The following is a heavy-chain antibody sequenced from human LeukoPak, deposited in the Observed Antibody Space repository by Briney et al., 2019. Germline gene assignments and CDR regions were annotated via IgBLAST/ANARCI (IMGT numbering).Heavy chain of an antibody. CDR1: GYTFINYY. D-gene: IGHD1-26*01. J-gene: IGHJ4*02. V-gene: IGHV1-46*01. CDR2: INPSGGST. CDR3: ARSYSGSYYAESGVVY. Sequence: GASVKFSCKASGYTFINYYMHWVRQAPGQGLEWMGIINPSGGSTRYAQKFQGRVTMTRDTSTSTVYMELSSLRSEDTAVYYCARSYSGSYYAESGVVYWGQGTLVTVSS.